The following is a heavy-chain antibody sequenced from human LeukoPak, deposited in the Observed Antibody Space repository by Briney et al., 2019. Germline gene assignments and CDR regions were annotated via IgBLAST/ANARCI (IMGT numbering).Heavy chain of an antibody. Sequence: GGSLRLSCAASGFMFSSNWMSWVRLAPGKGLEWVANIKEDGTETYYVDSVKGRFTISRDNAKNSLYMQMNSLRVEDTAVYYCAKEGRSLQTYWGQGTLVTVSS. V-gene: IGHV3-7*03. CDR3: AKEGRSLQTY. CDR1: GFMFSSNW. J-gene: IGHJ4*02. CDR2: IKEDGTET. D-gene: IGHD5-24*01.